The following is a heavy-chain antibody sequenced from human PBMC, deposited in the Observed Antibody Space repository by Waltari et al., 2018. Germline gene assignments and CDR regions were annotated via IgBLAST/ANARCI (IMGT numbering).Heavy chain of an antibody. J-gene: IGHJ4*02. CDR3: ARDRGRGLYLDS. D-gene: IGHD2-15*01. CDR2: VRGDGRT. V-gene: IGHV4-4*02. Sequence: QLQESGPGLVKPSGTLSLTCGVSGDSMSSTYCWSWVRQPTGKGLEWIGQVRGDGRTNYNPSFASRVTVSLDTYNNQFSLMVTSATAADTAVYYCARDRGRGLYLDSWGPGTLVTVSP. CDR1: GDSMSSTYC.